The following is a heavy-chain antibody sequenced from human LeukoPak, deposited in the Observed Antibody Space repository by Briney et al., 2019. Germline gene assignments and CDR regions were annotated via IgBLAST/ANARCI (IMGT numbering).Heavy chain of an antibody. Sequence: SETLSLTCTVSGGSISSYYWSWNRQPPGKGLEWIGYIYYSGSTNYNPSLKSRVTISVDTSKNQFSLKLSSVTAADTAVYYCARESSSSAFDIWGQGTMVTVSS. J-gene: IGHJ3*02. V-gene: IGHV4-59*01. D-gene: IGHD2-15*01. CDR2: IYYSGST. CDR3: ARESSSSAFDI. CDR1: GGSISSYY.